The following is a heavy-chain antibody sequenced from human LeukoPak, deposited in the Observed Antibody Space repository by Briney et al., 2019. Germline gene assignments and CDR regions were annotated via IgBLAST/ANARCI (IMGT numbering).Heavy chain of an antibody. Sequence: SETLSLTCAVYGGSFSGYYWSWIRQPPGKGLEWIGEINHSGSTNYNPSLKSRVTISVDTSKNQFSLKLSSVTAADTAVYYCARSRLLRRFGELLKGFDPWGQGTLVTVSS. CDR1: GGSFSGYY. CDR2: INHSGST. V-gene: IGHV4-34*01. J-gene: IGHJ5*02. CDR3: ARSRLLRRFGELLKGFDP. D-gene: IGHD3-10*01.